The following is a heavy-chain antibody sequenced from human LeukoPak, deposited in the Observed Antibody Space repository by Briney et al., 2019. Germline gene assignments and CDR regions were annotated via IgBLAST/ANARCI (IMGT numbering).Heavy chain of an antibody. V-gene: IGHV4-61*02. J-gene: IGHJ4*02. CDR1: GGSISSGSYY. D-gene: IGHD6-13*01. Sequence: SETLSLTCTVSGGSISSGSYYWSWIRQPSGKGLEWIGRFYTSGSTNYNPSLKSRVTISVDTSKNQFSLKLNSVTAADTAVYYCAGVWSPPYTSSWPYYFDYWGQGTLVTVSS. CDR3: AGVWSPPYTSSWPYYFDY. CDR2: FYTSGST.